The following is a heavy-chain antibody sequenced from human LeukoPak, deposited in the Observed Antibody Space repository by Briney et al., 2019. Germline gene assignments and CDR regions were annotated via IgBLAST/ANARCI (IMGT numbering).Heavy chain of an antibody. CDR2: IYYSGST. CDR3: ARGGSGWQVNFDY. V-gene: IGHV4-59*12. CDR1: GGSISSYY. Sequence: PSETLSLTCTVSGGSISSYYWSWIRQPPGKGLEWIGYIYYSGSTNYNPSLKSRVTISVDTSKNQFSLKLSSVTAADTAVYYCARGGSGWQVNFDYWGQGTLVTVSS. D-gene: IGHD6-19*01. J-gene: IGHJ4*02.